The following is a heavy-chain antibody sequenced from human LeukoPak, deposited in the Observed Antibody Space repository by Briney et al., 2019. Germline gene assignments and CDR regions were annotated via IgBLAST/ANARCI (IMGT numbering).Heavy chain of an antibody. V-gene: IGHV1-2*02. CDR3: ARELRDSSGYYLSY. CDR1: GYTFTGYY. D-gene: IGHD3-22*01. Sequence: ASVKVSGKASGYTFTGYYMHWVRQAPGQGLEWMGWINPNSGGTNYAQKFQGRVTMTRDTSISTAYMELSRLRSDDTAVYYCARELRDSSGYYLSYWGQGTLVTVSS. J-gene: IGHJ4*02. CDR2: INPNSGGT.